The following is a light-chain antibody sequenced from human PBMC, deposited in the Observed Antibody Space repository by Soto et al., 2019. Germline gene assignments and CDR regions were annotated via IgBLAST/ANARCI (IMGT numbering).Light chain of an antibody. Sequence: QSVLTQPASVSGSPGQSITISCTGNSSDVGGYNYVSWYQQHPGKAPKFIIYDVSNRPSGVSNRFSGSKSGNTASLTISGLQAEDEADYYCSSYTPTNTRQRVFEPGTKVTVL. J-gene: IGLJ1*01. CDR1: SSDVGGYNY. CDR3: SSYTPTNTRQRV. V-gene: IGLV2-14*01. CDR2: DVS.